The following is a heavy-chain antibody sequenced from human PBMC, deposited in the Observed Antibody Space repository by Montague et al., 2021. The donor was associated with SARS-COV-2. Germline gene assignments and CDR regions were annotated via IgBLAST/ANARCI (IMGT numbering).Heavy chain of an antibody. CDR1: GGSVISDKYY. CDR2: IYDSGST. V-gene: IGHV4-61*01. D-gene: IGHD3-22*01. Sequence: SETLSLTCTVTGGSVISDKYYWSWIRQPPGKGLEWIGFIYDSGSTSYNPYLHSRVTITIDTSKNQLSLNLMSVTPADTAVYYCVKGSGYPWGQGTLVTVSS. CDR3: VKGSGYP. J-gene: IGHJ5*02.